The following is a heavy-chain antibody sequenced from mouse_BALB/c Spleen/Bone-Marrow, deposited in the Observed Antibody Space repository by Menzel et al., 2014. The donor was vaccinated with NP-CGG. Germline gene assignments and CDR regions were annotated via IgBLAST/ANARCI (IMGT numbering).Heavy chain of an antibody. J-gene: IGHJ2*01. V-gene: IGHV1-4*01. Sequence: VKLMESGAELASPGASVKMSCKASGYTFTDYTIQWVKQRPGQGLEWIGYVNPRSGYANYNQKFKDKATLTADKSSSTAFMQLSSLTSEDSAVYYCARPKGFALDYWGQATAPTVSS. CDR1: GYTFTDYT. CDR2: VNPRSGYA. CDR3: ARPKGFALDY.